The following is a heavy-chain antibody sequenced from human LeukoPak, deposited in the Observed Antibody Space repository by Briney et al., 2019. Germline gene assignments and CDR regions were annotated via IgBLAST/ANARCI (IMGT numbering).Heavy chain of an antibody. J-gene: IGHJ4*02. CDR2: ISTSGSTI. V-gene: IGHV3-48*03. CDR1: GFTFSSYE. D-gene: IGHD6-13*01. Sequence: PGGSLRLSCAASGFTFSSYEMNWVRQAPGKGLEWVSYISTSGSTIYYADSVEGRFTISRDNAKKSLYLQMNSLRAEDTAVYYCASKYSSSWDGDYWGQGTLVTVSS. CDR3: ASKYSSSWDGDY.